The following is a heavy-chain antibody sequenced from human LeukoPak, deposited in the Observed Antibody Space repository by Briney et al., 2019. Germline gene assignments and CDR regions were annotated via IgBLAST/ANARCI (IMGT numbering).Heavy chain of an antibody. D-gene: IGHD1-26*01. Sequence: SQTLSLSCVISGDRVSRTSSTWNWIRQSPSRGLEWLGRTYYRSKWYHNYAVSVESRITINPDTSKNQFSLQLTFVTPEDTAMYYCSREDPSWYSNVWGQGTLVTVSS. CDR3: SREDPSWYSNV. J-gene: IGHJ4*02. V-gene: IGHV6-1*01. CDR2: TYYRSKWYH. CDR1: GDRVSRTSST.